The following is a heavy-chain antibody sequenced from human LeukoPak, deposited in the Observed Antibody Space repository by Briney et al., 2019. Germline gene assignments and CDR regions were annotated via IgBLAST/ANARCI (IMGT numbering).Heavy chain of an antibody. CDR3: ARFSVELRGGYYFDY. J-gene: IGHJ4*02. V-gene: IGHV1-69*01. CDR1: GGTFSSYA. Sequence: SVKVSCKASGGTFSSYAISWVRQAPGQELEWMGGIIPIFGTANYAQKFQGRVTITADESTSTAYMELSSLRSEDTAVYYCARFSVELRGGYYFDYWAREPWSPSPQ. CDR2: IIPIFGTA. D-gene: IGHD1-7*01.